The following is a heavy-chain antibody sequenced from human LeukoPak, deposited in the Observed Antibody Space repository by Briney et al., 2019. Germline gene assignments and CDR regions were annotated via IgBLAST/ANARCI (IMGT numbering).Heavy chain of an antibody. CDR2: ITSSSYR. Sequence: GGSLRLSCAASGFTFSSYTINWVRQAPGKGLEWASSITSSSYRYYADSVKGRFTISRDNAKNSLYLQMNSLRAEDTAVYYCARDRDYDYVWGSYRPDYFDYWGQGTLVTVSS. V-gene: IGHV3-21*01. CDR3: ARDRDYDYVWGSYRPDYFDY. D-gene: IGHD3-16*02. J-gene: IGHJ4*02. CDR1: GFTFSSYT.